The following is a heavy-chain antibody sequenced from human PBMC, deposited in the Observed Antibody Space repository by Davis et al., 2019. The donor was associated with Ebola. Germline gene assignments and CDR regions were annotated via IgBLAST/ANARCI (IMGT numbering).Heavy chain of an antibody. CDR3: ARSIEWATIFDS. J-gene: IGHJ5*01. Sequence: PSETLSLTCTVSGGSISGHYWSWIRQPPGTGLEWIGYVFHSGTTNYNPSLKSRVTMTVDKSKNQFSLNVNSLTAADTAVYYCARSIEWATIFDSWGQGAPVTVSS. CDR1: GGSISGHY. D-gene: IGHD5-12*01. V-gene: IGHV4-59*11. CDR2: VFHSGTT.